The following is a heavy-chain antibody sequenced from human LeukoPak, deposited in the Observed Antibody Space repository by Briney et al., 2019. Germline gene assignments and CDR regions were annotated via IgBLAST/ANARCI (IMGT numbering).Heavy chain of an antibody. J-gene: IGHJ4*02. CDR1: GFTFSSYA. D-gene: IGHD6-13*01. CDR2: IGYGGIHT. V-gene: IGHV3-23*01. CDR3: AKGPLVYSGGNWYFFDY. Sequence: PGGSLRLSCAASGFTFSSYAMSWVRQAPGKGLEWVSGIGYGGIHTYYADYVKGRFTISRDNSKDTLFLQMNSLRDEDTAVYYCAKGPLVYSGGNWYFFDYWGQGTLVTVSS.